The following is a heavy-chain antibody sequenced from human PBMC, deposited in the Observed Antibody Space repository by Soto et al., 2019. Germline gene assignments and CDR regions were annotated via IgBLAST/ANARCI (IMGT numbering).Heavy chain of an antibody. CDR1: GGSFSGYY. D-gene: IGHD2-2*01. V-gene: IGHV4-34*01. CDR3: ARIVVVPAAILNWFDP. Sequence: QVQLQQWGAGLLKPSETLSLTCAVYGGSFSGYYWSWIRQPPGKGLEWIGEINHSGSTNYNPSLKSRVTISVDTSKTQFSLKLISVTAADTAVYYCARIVVVPAAILNWFDPWGQGTLVTVSS. CDR2: INHSGST. J-gene: IGHJ5*02.